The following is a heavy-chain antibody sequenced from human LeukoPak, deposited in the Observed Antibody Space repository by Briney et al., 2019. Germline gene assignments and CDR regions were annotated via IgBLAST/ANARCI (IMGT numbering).Heavy chain of an antibody. J-gene: IGHJ6*03. CDR3: ARADSVPAGDYHYWYMDV. Sequence: ASVKVSCKASGFTLTDYIHWVRQDPRQGLQWMGWIKPNSGDTDYAQKFQGRVTMTRDTSISTVYMELSSLRSDDTAVYYCARADSVPAGDYHYWYMDVWGKGNMVTVSS. D-gene: IGHD2-2*01. CDR2: IKPNSGDT. V-gene: IGHV1-2*02. CDR1: GFTLTDY.